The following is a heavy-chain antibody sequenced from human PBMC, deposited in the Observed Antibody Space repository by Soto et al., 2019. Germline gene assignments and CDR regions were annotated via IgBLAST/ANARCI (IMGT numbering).Heavy chain of an antibody. V-gene: IGHV1-8*01. CDR3: ASGTDYCTNGVCYQTENY. CDR1: GYTFTSYD. J-gene: IGHJ4*02. CDR2: MNPNSGNT. Sequence: GASVKVSCKASGYTFTSYDINWVRQATGQGLEWMGWMNPNSGNTGYAQKFQGRVTMTRNTSISTAYMELSSLRSEDTAVYYCASGTDYCTNGVCYQTENYWGQGTLVTVSS. D-gene: IGHD2-8*01.